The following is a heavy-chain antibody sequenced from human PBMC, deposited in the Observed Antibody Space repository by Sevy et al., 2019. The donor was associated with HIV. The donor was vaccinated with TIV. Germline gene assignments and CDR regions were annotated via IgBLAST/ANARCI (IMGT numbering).Heavy chain of an antibody. CDR2: FDPEDGET. J-gene: IGHJ5*02. D-gene: IGHD1-1*01. Sequence: ASVKVSCKVSGYTLTELSMHWVRQAPGKGLEWMGGFDPEDGETIYAQKLQGRVTMTEDTSTDTAYMELSSLRSEDTAVYYCATGVTTRESVVQSWFDPWGQGTLVTVSS. V-gene: IGHV1-24*01. CDR1: GYTLTELS. CDR3: ATGVTTRESVVQSWFDP.